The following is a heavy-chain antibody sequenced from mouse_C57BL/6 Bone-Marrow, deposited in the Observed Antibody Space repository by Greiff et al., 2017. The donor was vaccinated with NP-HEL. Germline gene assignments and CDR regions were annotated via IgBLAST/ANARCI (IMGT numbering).Heavy chain of an antibody. Sequence: EVMLVESGGDLVKPGGSLKLSCAASGFTFSSYGMSWVRQTPDKRLEWVATISRGGGYTYYPDSVKGRFTISIDNAKNTLNLLMSRLKSEDTARYYCGGRFTNPFAYWGQGTRVTVSA. CDR2: ISRGGGYT. J-gene: IGHJ3*01. CDR3: GGRFTNPFAY. CDR1: GFTFSSYG. V-gene: IGHV5-6*02. D-gene: IGHD1-1*01.